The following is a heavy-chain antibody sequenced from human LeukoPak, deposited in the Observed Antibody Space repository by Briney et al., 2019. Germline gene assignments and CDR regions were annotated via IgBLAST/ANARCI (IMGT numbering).Heavy chain of an antibody. D-gene: IGHD1-26*01. CDR1: GFTFSSYS. CDR3: AREWELTVFDY. CDR2: ISSSSSYI. V-gene: IGHV3-21*01. J-gene: IGHJ4*02. Sequence: GGSLRLSCAASGFTFSSYSMNWVRQAPGRGLEWVSSISSSSSYIYYADSVKGRFTISRDNAKNSLYLQMNSLRAEDTAVYYCAREWELTVFDYWGQGTLVTVSS.